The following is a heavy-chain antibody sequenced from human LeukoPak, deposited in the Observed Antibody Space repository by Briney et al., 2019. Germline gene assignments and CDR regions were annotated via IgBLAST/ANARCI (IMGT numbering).Heavy chain of an antibody. V-gene: IGHV4-4*02. CDR1: GGSINNNKW. Sequence: SETLSLTCVVSGGSINNNKWWSWVRQPPGKGLEWIGDVYYSGSTNYNPSLRSRVTMSVDKSKNQFSLKLNSVTAADTAVYYCARHYGPWGQGTLVTVSS. D-gene: IGHD3-10*01. J-gene: IGHJ5*02. CDR3: ARHYGP. CDR2: VYYSGST.